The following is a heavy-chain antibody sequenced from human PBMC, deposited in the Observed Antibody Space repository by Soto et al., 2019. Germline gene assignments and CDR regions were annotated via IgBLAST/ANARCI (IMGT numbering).Heavy chain of an antibody. D-gene: IGHD3-16*02. CDR1: GYSLYSYR. Sequence: GGALKNSRKGFGYSLYSYRVSWGRQMPGESLGWMGRIDPSDSYTNYSPSFQGHVTISADKSISTAYLQWSSLKASDTAMYYCARGNYDYVWGSYPNPWFDPWGQGTLVTVSS. J-gene: IGHJ5*02. V-gene: IGHV5-10-1*01. CDR2: IDPSDSYT. CDR3: ARGNYDYVWGSYPNPWFDP.